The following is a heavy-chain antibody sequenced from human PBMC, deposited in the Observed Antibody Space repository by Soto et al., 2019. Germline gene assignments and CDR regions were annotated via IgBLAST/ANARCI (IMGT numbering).Heavy chain of an antibody. CDR2: INGRSNYK. CDR1: GFALTTYT. Sequence: EVQPVESGGGLVAPGGSLRLSCVASGFALTTYTMNWVRQAPGTGLEWVSSINGRSNYKYYSDSVKGRFTVSRDNAQNSLFLQMSRLGPEDTAVYYCVREDGVVGASSAFDSWGQGTLVTVSS. J-gene: IGHJ4*02. V-gene: IGHV3-21*02. D-gene: IGHD1-26*01. CDR3: VREDGVVGASSAFDS.